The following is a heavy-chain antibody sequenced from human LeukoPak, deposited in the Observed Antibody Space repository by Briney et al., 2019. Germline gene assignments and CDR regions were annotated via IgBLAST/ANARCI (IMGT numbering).Heavy chain of an antibody. D-gene: IGHD6-13*01. Sequence: SETLSLTCSVSGGSITSYYWSWIRQPPGRGLGWIGYTYYSGSTNYNPSLKSRVSIAVDTSKTQFSLKLSSVTAADTAVYYCARGGIAAAALVHLDYWGQGTLVTVSS. CDR1: GGSITSYY. CDR3: ARGGIAAAALVHLDY. V-gene: IGHV4-59*01. J-gene: IGHJ4*02. CDR2: TYYSGST.